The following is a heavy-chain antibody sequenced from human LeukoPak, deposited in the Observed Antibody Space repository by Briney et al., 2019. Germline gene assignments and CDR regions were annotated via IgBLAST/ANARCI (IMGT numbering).Heavy chain of an antibody. CDR3: AKCIVGAHDSFDY. CDR2: ISGSGGST. CDR1: GLAFSSYA. J-gene: IGHJ4*02. Sequence: GGSLRLSCAAAGLAFSSYAMSWVRQAPGKGLEWVSAISGSGGSTYYADSVKGRFTISRDNSKNTLYLQMNSLRAEDTAVYYCAKCIVGAHDSFDYWGQGTLVTVSS. V-gene: IGHV3-23*01. D-gene: IGHD1-26*01.